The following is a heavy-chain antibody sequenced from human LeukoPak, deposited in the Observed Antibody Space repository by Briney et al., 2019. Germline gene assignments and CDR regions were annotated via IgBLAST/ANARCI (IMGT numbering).Heavy chain of an antibody. CDR2: ISGSGGST. CDR3: AKGLAVAGNFDY. CDR1: VFTFSSHA. V-gene: IGHV3-23*01. D-gene: IGHD6-19*01. J-gene: IGHJ4*02. Sequence: PGGSLRLSWAVAVFTFSSHAMRCVRQAPGKGLEWVSAISGSGGSTYYADSVKGRFTISRDKSKNTLYLQMNSLGAEDTAVYYCAKGLAVAGNFDYWCQGTLVTVSS.